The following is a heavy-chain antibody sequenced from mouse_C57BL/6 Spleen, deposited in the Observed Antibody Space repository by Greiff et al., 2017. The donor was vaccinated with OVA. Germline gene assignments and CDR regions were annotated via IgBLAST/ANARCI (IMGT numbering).Heavy chain of an antibody. CDR1: GFSLTSYG. CDR2: IWSGGST. D-gene: IGHD2-4*01. CDR3: AREDDYDRYFDY. Sequence: VKLVESGPGLVQPSQSLSITCTVSGFSLTSYGVHWVRQSPGKGLEWLGVIWSGGSTDYNAAFISRLSISKDNSKSQVFFKMNSLQADDTAIYYCAREDDYDRYFDYWGQGTTLTVSS. V-gene: IGHV2-2*01. J-gene: IGHJ2*01.